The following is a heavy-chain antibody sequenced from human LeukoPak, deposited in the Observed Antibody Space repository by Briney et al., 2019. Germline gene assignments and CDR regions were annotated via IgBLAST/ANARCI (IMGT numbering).Heavy chain of an antibody. Sequence: SETLSLTCTVSGGSISSSSYYWGWIRQPPGKGLEWIGSIYYSGSTYYNPSLKSRVTISVDTSKNQFSLKLSSVTAADTAVYYCARRWYFDWLPFDYWGQGTLVTVAS. CDR2: IYYSGST. D-gene: IGHD3-9*01. V-gene: IGHV4-39*07. CDR1: GGSISSSSYY. CDR3: ARRWYFDWLPFDY. J-gene: IGHJ4*02.